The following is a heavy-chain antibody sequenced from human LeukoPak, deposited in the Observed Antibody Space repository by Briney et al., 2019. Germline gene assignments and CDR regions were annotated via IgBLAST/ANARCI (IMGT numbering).Heavy chain of an antibody. CDR1: GGSISSGGYS. V-gene: IGHV4-30-2*01. CDR3: ARLRGATGYFDY. J-gene: IGHJ4*02. Sequence: SQTLSLTCAVSGGSISSGGYSWSWIRQPPGKGLEWIGYIYHSGSTYYNPSLKSRVTISVDTSKNQFSLKLSSVTAAGTAVYYCARLRGATGYFDYWGQGTLVTVSS. D-gene: IGHD1-26*01. CDR2: IYHSGST.